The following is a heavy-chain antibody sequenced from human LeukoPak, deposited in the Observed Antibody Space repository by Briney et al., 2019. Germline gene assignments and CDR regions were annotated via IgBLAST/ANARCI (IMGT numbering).Heavy chain of an antibody. D-gene: IGHD1-26*01. CDR2: IRSKANSYAT. V-gene: IGHV3-73*01. CDR1: GLTFSGSA. J-gene: IGHJ4*02. CDR3: TGSGSRNDY. Sequence: GSLKLSCAASGLTFSGSAMHWVRQASGKGLEWVGRIRSKANSYATAYAASVKGRFTISRDDSKNTAYLQMNSLKTEDTAVYYCTGSGSRNDYWGQGTLVTVSS.